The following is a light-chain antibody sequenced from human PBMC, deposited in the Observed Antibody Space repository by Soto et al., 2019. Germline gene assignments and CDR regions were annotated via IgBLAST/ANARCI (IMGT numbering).Light chain of an antibody. CDR3: QQYGSSPRA. CDR1: QSVTYN. CDR2: GAS. J-gene: IGKJ1*01. V-gene: IGKV3-20*01. Sequence: ETMMAQSPATLYASPGERVTLSCRATQSVTYNLAWYQQKPGQAPRLLIYGASSRATGIPDRFSGSGSGTDFTLTISRLEPADFAVYYCQQYGSSPRAFGQGTKVDIK.